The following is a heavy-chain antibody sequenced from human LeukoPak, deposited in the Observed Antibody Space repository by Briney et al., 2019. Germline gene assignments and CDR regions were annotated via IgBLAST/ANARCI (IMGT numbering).Heavy chain of an antibody. D-gene: IGHD2-15*01. CDR1: VFTFSSYG. CDR3: AKDRLSATGLIDY. Sequence: PGGSLRLSCAASVFTFSSYGMHWVRQAPGKGLEWVAVISYDGSNKYYADSVKGRFTISRDNSKNTLYLQMNSLRAEDTAVYYCAKDRLSATGLIDYWGQGSLVTVSS. CDR2: ISYDGSNK. J-gene: IGHJ4*02. V-gene: IGHV3-30*18.